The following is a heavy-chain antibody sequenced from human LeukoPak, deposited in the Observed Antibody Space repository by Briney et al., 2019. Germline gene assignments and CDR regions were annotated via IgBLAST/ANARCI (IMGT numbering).Heavy chain of an antibody. CDR2: ISGSGGST. D-gene: IGHD3-9*01. V-gene: IGHV3-23*01. Sequence: PGGSLRLSCVGSGFIFSDYAMTWVRQAPGKGLEWVSAISGSGGSTYYADSVKGRFTISRDNSKNTLYLQMNSLRAEDTAVYYCAKTYYDILTGYYHPLYYFDYWGQGTLVTVSS. CDR1: GFIFSDYA. CDR3: AKTYYDILTGYYHPLYYFDY. J-gene: IGHJ4*02.